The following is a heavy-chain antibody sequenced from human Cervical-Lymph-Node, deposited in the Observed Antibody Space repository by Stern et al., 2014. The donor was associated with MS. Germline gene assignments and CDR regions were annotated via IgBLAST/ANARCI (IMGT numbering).Heavy chain of an antibody. Sequence: VQLVQSGAEVKKPGASVKVSCKASGYTFTNFYMHWVRQAPGQGLEWMGIINPSGGSTSYAQKFQGRVTITADESTSTAYMELSSLRSEDTAVYYCARSGQGNLFDYWGQGTLVIVSS. CDR3: ARSGQGNLFDY. J-gene: IGHJ4*02. V-gene: IGHV1-46*01. CDR1: GYTFTNFY. D-gene: IGHD3-10*01. CDR2: INPSGGST.